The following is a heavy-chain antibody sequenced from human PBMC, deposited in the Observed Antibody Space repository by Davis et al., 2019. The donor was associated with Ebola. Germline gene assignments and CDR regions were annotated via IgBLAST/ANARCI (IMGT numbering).Heavy chain of an antibody. J-gene: IGHJ6*02. Sequence: AASVKVSCKASGGTFSSYAISWVRQAPGQGLEWMGRIIPILGIANYAQKFQGRVTITADKSTSTAYMELSSLRSEDTAVYYCASSYSNFYYGMDVWGQGTTVTVSS. CDR1: GGTFSSYA. CDR2: IIPILGIA. CDR3: ASSYSNFYYGMDV. V-gene: IGHV1-69*04. D-gene: IGHD4-11*01.